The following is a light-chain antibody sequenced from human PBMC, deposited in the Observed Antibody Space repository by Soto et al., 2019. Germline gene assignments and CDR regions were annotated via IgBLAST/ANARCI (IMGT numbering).Light chain of an antibody. CDR1: QSVSSY. CDR3: QQYGNSPRVT. Sequence: EIVLTQSPATLSLSPGERATLSCRASQSVSSYLAWYQQKPGQAPRLLIYDASNRATGIPARFSGSGSGTDFTLTISSLEPEDFAMYHCQQYGNSPRVTFGGGTKVEIK. CDR2: DAS. V-gene: IGKV3-11*01. J-gene: IGKJ4*01.